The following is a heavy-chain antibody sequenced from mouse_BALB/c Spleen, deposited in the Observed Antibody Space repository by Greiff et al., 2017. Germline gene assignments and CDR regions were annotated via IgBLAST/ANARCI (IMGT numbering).Heavy chain of an antibody. J-gene: IGHJ3*01. CDR3: ARSTPYDYAFAY. CDR1: GYTFTDYN. CDR2: INPNNGGT. V-gene: IGHV1-18*01. Sequence: LVEPGASVKIPCKASGYTFTDYNMDWVKQSHGKSLEWIGDINPNNGGTIYNQKFKGKATLTVDKSSSTAYMELRSLTSEDTAVYYCARSTPYDYAFAYWGQGTLVTVSA. D-gene: IGHD2-4*01.